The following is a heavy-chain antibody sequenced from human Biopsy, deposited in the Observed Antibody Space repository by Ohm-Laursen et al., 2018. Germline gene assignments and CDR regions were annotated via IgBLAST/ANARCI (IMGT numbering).Heavy chain of an antibody. Sequence: GTLSLTCTVSGGSISDYSWSWIRQPAGKGLEWIGQIYTSGITNYNPSLKSRVTMSVDTSKNKFSLRVSSVTAADTAVYYCARDRDRRGWFDPWGQGTLVTVSS. CDR1: GGSISDYS. CDR3: ARDRDRRGWFDP. J-gene: IGHJ5*02. V-gene: IGHV4-4*07. D-gene: IGHD1-14*01. CDR2: IYTSGIT.